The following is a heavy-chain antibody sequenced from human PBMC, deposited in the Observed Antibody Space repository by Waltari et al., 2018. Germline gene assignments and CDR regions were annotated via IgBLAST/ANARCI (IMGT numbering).Heavy chain of an antibody. D-gene: IGHD4-17*01. CDR1: GFTFSGYS. J-gene: IGHJ5*02. Sequence: EVQLVESGGGLVQPGGSLRLSCGASGFTFSGYSMNWVRQAPGKGVEGVSYIRSSSSTIYYADSVKGRFTISRDNAKNSLYLQMNSLRAEDTAVYYCARYGTTVTSNWFDPWGQGTLVTVSS. CDR3: ARYGTTVTSNWFDP. CDR2: IRSSSSTI. V-gene: IGHV3-48*01.